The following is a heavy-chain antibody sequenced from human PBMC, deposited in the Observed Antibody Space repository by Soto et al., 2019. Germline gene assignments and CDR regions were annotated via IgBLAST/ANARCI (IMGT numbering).Heavy chain of an antibody. CDR2: ISSSSSVI. J-gene: IGHJ6*03. Sequence: EVQLVESGGGLVQPGGSLRLSCATSGFILSDCAMNWFRQAPGKGLEWASYISSSSSVIDYADSVKGRFTVSRDNARNSLYIQMNSLRAEDTAVYYCARDLSWGSNWYYYMDVWGKGTTVTVSS. CDR3: ARDLSWGSNWYYYMDV. CDR1: GFILSDCA. V-gene: IGHV3-48*01. D-gene: IGHD7-27*01.